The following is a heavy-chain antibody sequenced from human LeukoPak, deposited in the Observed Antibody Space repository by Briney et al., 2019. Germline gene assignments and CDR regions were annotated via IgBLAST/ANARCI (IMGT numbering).Heavy chain of an antibody. Sequence: GASVKVSCKASGYTFTGYYIHWVRQAPGQGLEWMGWINPNSGGTNYAQKFQGRVTMTRDTSISTAYMELSRLRSDDTAVYYCARERYYGSGSYSDYWGQGTLVTVSS. CDR1: GYTFTGYY. V-gene: IGHV1-2*02. CDR2: INPNSGGT. CDR3: ARERYYGSGSYSDY. D-gene: IGHD3-10*01. J-gene: IGHJ4*02.